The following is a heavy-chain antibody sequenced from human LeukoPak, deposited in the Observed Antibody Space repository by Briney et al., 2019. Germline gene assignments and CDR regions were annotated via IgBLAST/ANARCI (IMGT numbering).Heavy chain of an antibody. V-gene: IGHV4-59*01. D-gene: IGHD3-10*01. CDR2: MYYSGST. Sequence: SESLSLTCTVSGGSISSYYWSWIRQPPGKGLEWIGYMYYSGSTNYNPSLKSRVTISVDTSKNQFSLKLSSVTAADTAVYYCARAEITMVRGVIRGGVDYWGQGTLVTVSS. J-gene: IGHJ4*02. CDR1: GGSISSYY. CDR3: ARAEITMVRGVIRGGVDY.